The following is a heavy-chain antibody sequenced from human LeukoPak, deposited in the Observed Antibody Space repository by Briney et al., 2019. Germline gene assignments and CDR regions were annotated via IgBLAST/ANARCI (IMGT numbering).Heavy chain of an antibody. J-gene: IGHJ4*02. V-gene: IGHV3-15*01. CDR2: AKSKDSGGTI. CDR3: AADSPVSMAHSFDY. CDR1: GFTFNNAW. Sequence: GGSLRLSCAASGFTFNNAWMSWVRQAPGKGLEWVGRAKSKDSGGTIDYAAPVKDRFTISRDDSETTLYLQLHGLKTEDPAVYFCAADSPVSMAHSFDYWGQGILVIVSS. D-gene: IGHD2-21*01.